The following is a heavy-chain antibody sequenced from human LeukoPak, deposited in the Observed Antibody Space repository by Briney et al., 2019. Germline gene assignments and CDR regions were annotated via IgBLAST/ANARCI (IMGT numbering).Heavy chain of an antibody. V-gene: IGHV1-2*02. D-gene: IGHD3-22*01. CDR1: GYTFTAYY. Sequence: GASVKVSCKASGYTFTAYYIHWVRQAPGQGLEWMGWINPNSGGTKYAQKFQGRVTMTRDTSISTAYMEVSRLRSDDTAVYYRATVAYYDSSGYYQNNWFDPWGQGTLVTVSS. J-gene: IGHJ5*02. CDR3: ATVAYYDSSGYYQNNWFDP. CDR2: INPNSGGT.